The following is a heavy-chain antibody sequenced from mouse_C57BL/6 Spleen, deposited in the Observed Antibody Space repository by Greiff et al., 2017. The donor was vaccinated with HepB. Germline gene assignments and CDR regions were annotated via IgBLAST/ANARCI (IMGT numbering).Heavy chain of an antibody. Sequence: EVKLVESEGGLVQPGSSMKLSCTASGFTFSDYYMAWVRQVPEKGLEWVANINYDGSSTYYLDSLKSRFIISRDNAKNILYLQMSSLKSEDTATYYCARFYYGNYDGGFFDYWGQGTTLTVSS. CDR2: INYDGSST. CDR3: ARFYYGNYDGGFFDY. D-gene: IGHD2-1*01. J-gene: IGHJ2*01. V-gene: IGHV5-16*01. CDR1: GFTFSDYY.